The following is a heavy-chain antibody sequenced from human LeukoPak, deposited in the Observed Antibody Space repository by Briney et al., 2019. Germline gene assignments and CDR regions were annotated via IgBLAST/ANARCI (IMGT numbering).Heavy chain of an antibody. CDR3: ARERPAVVPASWAGYYYYYMDV. Sequence: SQTLSLTCTVSGGSISSGSYYWSWIRQPAGKGLEWIGRIYTSGSTNYNPSLKSRVTISVDTSKNQFSLKLSSVTAADTAVYYCARERPAVVPASWAGYYYYYMDVWGKGTTVTISS. V-gene: IGHV4-61*02. CDR2: IYTSGST. D-gene: IGHD2-2*01. CDR1: GGSISSGSYY. J-gene: IGHJ6*03.